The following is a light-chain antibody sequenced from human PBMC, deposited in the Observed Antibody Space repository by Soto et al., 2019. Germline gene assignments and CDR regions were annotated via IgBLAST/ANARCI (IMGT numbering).Light chain of an antibody. CDR1: QSISDY. V-gene: IGKV3-11*01. CDR2: DAS. J-gene: IGKJ4*01. Sequence: EIVSPQSHATLSLSPGERATLSCRASQSISDYLGWFQQKPGQAPRLLIYDASNRATGIPARFGGSGSGTDFTLTISSLEPEDSAVYYCQQRHNWPLTFGGGTKVDIK. CDR3: QQRHNWPLT.